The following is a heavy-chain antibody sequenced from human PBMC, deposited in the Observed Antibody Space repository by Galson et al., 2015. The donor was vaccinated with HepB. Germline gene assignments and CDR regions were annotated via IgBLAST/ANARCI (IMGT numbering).Heavy chain of an antibody. J-gene: IGHJ4*02. CDR3: ARGAAGWSYYAEFDY. CDR1: GYTFTGYY. V-gene: IGHV1-2*02. D-gene: IGHD1-26*01. CDR2: INPNSGGT. Sequence: SVKVSCKASGYTFTGYYMHWVRQAPGQGLEWMGWINPNSGGTNYAQKFQGRVTMTRDTSISTAYMELSRLRSDDTAVYYCARGAAGWSYYAEFDYWGQGTLVTVSS.